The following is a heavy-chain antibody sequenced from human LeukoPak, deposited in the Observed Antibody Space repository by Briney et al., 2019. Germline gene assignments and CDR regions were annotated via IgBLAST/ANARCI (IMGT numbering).Heavy chain of an antibody. CDR3: ARDPYRDNWFDP. J-gene: IGHJ5*02. D-gene: IGHD2-2*01. V-gene: IGHV4-4*07. CDR1: GGSFSGYY. Sequence: SETLSLTCAVYGGSFSGYYWSWIRQPAGKGLEWIGRIYTSGSTNYNPSLKSRVTMSVDTSKNQFSLKLSSVTAADTAVYYCARDPYRDNWFDPWGQGTLVTVSS. CDR2: IYTSGST.